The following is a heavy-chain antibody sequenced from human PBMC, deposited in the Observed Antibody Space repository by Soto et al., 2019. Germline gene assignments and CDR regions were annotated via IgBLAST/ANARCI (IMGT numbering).Heavy chain of an antibody. CDR1: GFTVSSNY. CDR2: IYSGGGT. CDR3: ARDNYYASGSSIPGYMDV. J-gene: IGHJ6*03. D-gene: IGHD3-10*01. Sequence: EVQLVESGGGLVQPGGSLTLSCAASGFTVSSNYMSWVRQAPGKGLEWVSVIYSGGGTYYTDSVKGRFTISRHNSKNTLYLQMNSLRAEDTAVYYCARDNYYASGSSIPGYMDVWGKGTTVTVSS. V-gene: IGHV3-53*04.